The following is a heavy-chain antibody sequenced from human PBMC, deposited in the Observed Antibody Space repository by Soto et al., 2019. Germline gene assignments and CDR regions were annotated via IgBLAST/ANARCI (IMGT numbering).Heavy chain of an antibody. D-gene: IGHD1-1*01. CDR3: AGLTFRIGAASHGRSQWFGP. Sequence: LSVTCTVSGGSISNPSYYWGWVRQPPGKGVEWIGDIFYTGRTYYSPSLKSRVTICVDTSKEQFSLNLTSVTAAAAAVYFCAGLTFRIGAASHGRSQWFGPWGPGTLVTVSS. CDR1: GGSISNPSYY. J-gene: IGHJ5*02. CDR2: IFYTGRT. V-gene: IGHV4-39*01.